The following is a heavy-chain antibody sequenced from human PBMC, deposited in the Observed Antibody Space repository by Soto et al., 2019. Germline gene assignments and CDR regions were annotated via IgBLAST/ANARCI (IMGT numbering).Heavy chain of an antibody. CDR2: IYWDDDK. D-gene: IGHD5-12*01. J-gene: IGHJ4*02. Sequence: QITLKESGPTLVKPTQTLTLTCTFSGFSLSTSGVGVGWIRQPPAKALEWLSLIYWDDDKRYSPSLKSCLTITKDTSKNLVVLTMANIDPVDTATYYCAHVYGGYDNFDYWGQGTLVTVSS. V-gene: IGHV2-5*02. CDR1: GFSLSTSGVG. CDR3: AHVYGGYDNFDY.